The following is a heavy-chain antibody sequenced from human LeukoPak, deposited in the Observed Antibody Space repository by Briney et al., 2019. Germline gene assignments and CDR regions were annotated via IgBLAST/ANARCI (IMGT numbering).Heavy chain of an antibody. CDR2: VYYSGST. D-gene: IGHD3-3*01. Sequence: RASQTLSLTCTVSGGSISSGGYYWSWIRQHPGKGLEWVGYVYYSGSTDYNSSLKSRLTITADTSKNQFSLKLSSVTAADTAVYYCARGKSVRRFLAPAPYYYYYMDVWGKGTTVTVSS. J-gene: IGHJ6*03. CDR1: GGSISSGGYY. V-gene: IGHV4-31*03. CDR3: ARGKSVRRFLAPAPYYYYYMDV.